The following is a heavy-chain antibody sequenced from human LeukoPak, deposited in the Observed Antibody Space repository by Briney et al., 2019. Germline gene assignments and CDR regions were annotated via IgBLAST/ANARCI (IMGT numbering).Heavy chain of an antibody. D-gene: IGHD2-2*01. V-gene: IGHV3-43*02. Sequence: GGSLRLSCAASRFTFDDYAMHWVRQAPGKGLEWVSLISGGGKTYYADSVKGRFTVSRDNSKNSLYLQMNSLRTDDTALYYCAKDRGPLYCSSASCYASAGMDAWGQGTTVTVSS. CDR3: AKDRGPLYCSSASCYASAGMDA. CDR2: ISGGGKT. CDR1: RFTFDDYA. J-gene: IGHJ6*02.